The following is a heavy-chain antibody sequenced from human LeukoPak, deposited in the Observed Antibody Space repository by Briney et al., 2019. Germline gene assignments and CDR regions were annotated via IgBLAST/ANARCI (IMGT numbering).Heavy chain of an antibody. D-gene: IGHD2-2*01. Sequence: PSETLSLTCAVYGGSFSGYYWSWIRQPPGKGLEWIGEINHSGSTNYNPSLKSRVTISVDTSKNQFSLKLGSVTAADTAVYYCARDRYCSSTSCAYYYYYGMDVWGQGTTVTVSS. V-gene: IGHV4-34*01. J-gene: IGHJ6*02. CDR3: ARDRYCSSTSCAYYYYYGMDV. CDR1: GGSFSGYY. CDR2: INHSGST.